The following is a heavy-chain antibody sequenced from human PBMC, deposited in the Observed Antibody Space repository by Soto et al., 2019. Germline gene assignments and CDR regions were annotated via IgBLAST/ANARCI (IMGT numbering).Heavy chain of an antibody. V-gene: IGHV1-8*01. J-gene: IGHJ3*02. CDR3: APATAKDAFDI. CDR1: GYTFTSYH. D-gene: IGHD4-17*01. CDR2: MNPNSGNT. Sequence: APVKVSCKASGYTFTSYHINWLRQATGQGLEWMGWMNPNSGNTGYARKFQGRVTMTEDTSIGTAYMELSSLRSEDTAVYYCAPATAKDAFDIWGQGTMVTVSS.